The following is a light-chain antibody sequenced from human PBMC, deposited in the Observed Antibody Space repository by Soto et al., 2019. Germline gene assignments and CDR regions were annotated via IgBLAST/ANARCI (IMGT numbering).Light chain of an antibody. CDR1: QSVGPN. Sequence: ELVLTQSPATLSVSPGERATLSCRASQSVGPNLVWYQQKFGQAPRLLIYGVSTRATGVPARFSGSGSGTEFPLTISSLQPEDFAVYCCHQYNNCPSCTFGQGTKVESK. V-gene: IGKV3-15*01. CDR3: HQYNNCPSCT. J-gene: IGKJ1*01. CDR2: GVS.